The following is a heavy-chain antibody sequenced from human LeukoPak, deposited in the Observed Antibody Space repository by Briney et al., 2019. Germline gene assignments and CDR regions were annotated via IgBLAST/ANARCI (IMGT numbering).Heavy chain of an antibody. CDR2: IWYDGSNK. V-gene: IGHV3-33*01. D-gene: IGHD2-21*01. Sequence: GRSLRLSCAASGFTFSSYGMHWVRQAPGKGLEWVAVIWYDGSNKYYADSVKGRFTISRDNSKNTLYLQMNSLRAEDTAVYYCAARGEALDYWGQGTLVTVSS. CDR3: AARGEALDY. J-gene: IGHJ4*02. CDR1: GFTFSSYG.